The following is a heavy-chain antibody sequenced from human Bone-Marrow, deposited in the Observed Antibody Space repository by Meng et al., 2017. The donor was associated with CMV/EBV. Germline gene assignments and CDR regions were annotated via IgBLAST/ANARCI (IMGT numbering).Heavy chain of an antibody. Sequence: VSCKASGYKFNSYGISWVRQAPGQGLEWMGWINAYNDNRDYAQKFQGRVTMTTDTSTSTAYMELRSLRSDDTAVYYCARHVSSGYYAFWGQGTLVTAP. V-gene: IGHV1-18*01. D-gene: IGHD3-22*01. CDR2: INAYNDNR. J-gene: IGHJ4*02. CDR3: ARHVSSGYYAF. CDR1: GYKFNSYG.